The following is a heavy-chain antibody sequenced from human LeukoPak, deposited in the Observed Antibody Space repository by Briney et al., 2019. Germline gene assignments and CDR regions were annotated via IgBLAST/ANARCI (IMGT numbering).Heavy chain of an antibody. J-gene: IGHJ4*02. V-gene: IGHV4-4*07. CDR3: ARETRLMGYSSGLGFNY. D-gene: IGHD6-19*01. CDR1: GGSISSYY. Sequence: SETLSLTCTVSGGSISSYYWSWIRQPAGKGLEWIGRIYTSGSTNYNPSLKSRVTISIDTSKNQFSLQLSSVTAADTAVYYCARETRLMGYSSGLGFNYWGQGTLVTVSS. CDR2: IYTSGST.